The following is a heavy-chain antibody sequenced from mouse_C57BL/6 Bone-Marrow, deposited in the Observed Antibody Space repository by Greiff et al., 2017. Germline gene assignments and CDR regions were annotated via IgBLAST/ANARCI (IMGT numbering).Heavy chain of an antibody. CDR2: ISNGGGST. D-gene: IGHD1-2*01. V-gene: IGHV5-12*01. CDR1: GFTFSDYY. CDR3: ARGYEAAMDY. Sequence: EVMLVESGGGLVQPGGSLKLSCAASGFTFSDYYMYWVRQTPEKRLEWVAYISNGGGSTYYPDTVKGRFTISRDNAKNTLYLQMSRLKSEDTAVYYCARGYEAAMDYWGQGTSVTVSS. J-gene: IGHJ4*01.